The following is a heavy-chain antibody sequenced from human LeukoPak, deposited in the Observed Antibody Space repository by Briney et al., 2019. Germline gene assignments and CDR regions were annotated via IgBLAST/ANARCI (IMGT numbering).Heavy chain of an antibody. CDR1: GFAFNKYG. D-gene: IGHD1-26*01. V-gene: IGHV1-18*01. J-gene: IGHJ3*02. CDR2: ISAYDGRT. CDR3: ATDYLIVGATTHDAFDI. Sequence: ASVKVSCKASGFAFNKYGFSWVRQAPGQGPEWLGWISAYDGRTNYAQNLQGRLTLTTDTSTTTAYMELRSLTSDDTAVYYCATDYLIVGATTHDAFDIWGQGTMVTVSS.